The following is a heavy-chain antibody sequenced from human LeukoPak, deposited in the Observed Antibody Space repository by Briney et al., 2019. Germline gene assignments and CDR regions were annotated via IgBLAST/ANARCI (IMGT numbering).Heavy chain of an antibody. J-gene: IGHJ4*02. V-gene: IGHV1-18*04. CDR3: ARGTYYYDSSGYYGDPRIEIDY. CDR1: GYTFTGYY. CDR2: ISAYNGNT. Sequence: ASVKVSCKASGYTFTGYYMHWVRQAPGQGLEWMGWISAYNGNTNYAQKLKGRVTMTTDTSTSTAYMELRSLRSDDTAVYYCARGTYYYDSSGYYGDPRIEIDYWGQGTLVTVSS. D-gene: IGHD3-22*01.